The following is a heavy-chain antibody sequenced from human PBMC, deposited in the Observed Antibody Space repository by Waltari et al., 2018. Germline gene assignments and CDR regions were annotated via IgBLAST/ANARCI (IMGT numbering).Heavy chain of an antibody. J-gene: IGHJ6*02. CDR3: AREVLSSWSGSNYGMDV. Sequence: QVQLVQSGAEVKKPGASVKVSCKASGYTFTGYYMHWVRQAPGQGLEWMGWINPNSGGTNYAQKLQGRVTMTRDTSISTAYMELSRLRSDDTAVYYCAREVLSSWSGSNYGMDVWGQGTTVTVSS. V-gene: IGHV1-2*02. D-gene: IGHD3-3*01. CDR1: GYTFTGYY. CDR2: INPNSGGT.